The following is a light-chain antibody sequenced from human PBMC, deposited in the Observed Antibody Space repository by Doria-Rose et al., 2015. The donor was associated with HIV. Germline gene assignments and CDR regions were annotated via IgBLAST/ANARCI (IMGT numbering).Light chain of an antibody. CDR2: DVS. CDR3: QQYVSSPLT. CDR1: QSVSSSE. Sequence: TQSPGTLSLSPGERATLSCRASQSVSSSELGWYQQNPGQAPRLVIYDVSPRATDITDRFSGSGSGTDFALAISRLEPEDFAVYYCQQYVSSPLTFGGGTKVEIK. J-gene: IGKJ4*01. V-gene: IGKV3-20*01.